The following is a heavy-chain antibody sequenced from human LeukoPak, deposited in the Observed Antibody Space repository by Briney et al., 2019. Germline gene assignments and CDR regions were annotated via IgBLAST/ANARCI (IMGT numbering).Heavy chain of an antibody. CDR2: IYYSGST. J-gene: IGHJ5*02. D-gene: IGHD2-21*01. V-gene: IGHV4-59*01. Sequence: PSKTLSLTCTVSGGSISSYYWSWIRQPPGKGLEWIGYIYYSGSTYYNPTLKSRVTISVHTSKNQFSLKLSSVTAADTAVYYCARDHGLFHMFDPWGQGTLVTVSS. CDR3: ARDHGLFHMFDP. CDR1: GGSISSYY.